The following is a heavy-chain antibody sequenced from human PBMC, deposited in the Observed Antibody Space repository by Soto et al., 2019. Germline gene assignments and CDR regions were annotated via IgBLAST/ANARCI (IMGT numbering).Heavy chain of an antibody. V-gene: IGHV3-30-3*01. J-gene: IGHJ3*02. D-gene: IGHD1-26*01. CDR3: ARGGVGANDAFDI. CDR2: ISYDGSNK. Sequence: QVQLVESGGGVVQPGRSLRLSCAASGFTFSSYAMHWVRQAPGKGLEWVAVISYDGSNKYYADSVKGRFTISRDNSKNTLYLQMNSLRAEDTAVYYCARGGVGANDAFDIWGQGKMVTVSS. CDR1: GFTFSSYA.